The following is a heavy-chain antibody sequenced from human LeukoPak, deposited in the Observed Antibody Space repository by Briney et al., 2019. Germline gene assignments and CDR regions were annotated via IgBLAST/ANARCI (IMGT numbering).Heavy chain of an antibody. CDR3: AKDPRDCSSTNCYTAAAGFDY. CDR1: GFTFTNCG. J-gene: IGHJ4*02. Sequence: GGSLRLSCAASGFTFTNCGMHGVRQAPGKGVEGVAFIRYGVSKKYYADSVKGRFTISIDNSKNTLYLQMNSLRAEDTAVYYCAKDPRDCSSTNCYTAAAGFDYWGQGTLVTVSS. CDR2: IRYGVSKK. D-gene: IGHD2-2*02. V-gene: IGHV3-30*02.